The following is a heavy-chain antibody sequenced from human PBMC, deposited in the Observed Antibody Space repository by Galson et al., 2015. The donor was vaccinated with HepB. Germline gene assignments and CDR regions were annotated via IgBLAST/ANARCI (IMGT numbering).Heavy chain of an antibody. J-gene: IGHJ4*02. CDR3: ARGGGYYYDSSGPDY. D-gene: IGHD3-22*01. CDR2: ISFDGSNK. V-gene: IGHV3-30*04. Sequence: SLRLSCAASGFSFSSSAMHWVRQAPGKGLEWVTVISFDGSNKYYADSVKGRFTVSRDDSKNTLHLQMNSLRTEDTAIYYCARGGGYYYDSSGPDYWGQGTLVTVSS. CDR1: GFSFSSSA.